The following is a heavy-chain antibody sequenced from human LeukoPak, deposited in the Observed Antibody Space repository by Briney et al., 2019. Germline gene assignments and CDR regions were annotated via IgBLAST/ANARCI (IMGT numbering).Heavy chain of an antibody. J-gene: IGHJ3*02. D-gene: IGHD3-16*01. CDR2: MNPNSGNT. Sequence: GSSVKVSCKASGGTFSSYAISWVRQAPGQGLEWMGWMNPNSGNTGYAQKFQGRVTITRNTSISTAYMELSSLRSEDTAVYYCARVPLGGPVAEAFDIWGQGTMVTVSS. CDR1: GGTFSSYA. CDR3: ARVPLGGPVAEAFDI. V-gene: IGHV1-8*03.